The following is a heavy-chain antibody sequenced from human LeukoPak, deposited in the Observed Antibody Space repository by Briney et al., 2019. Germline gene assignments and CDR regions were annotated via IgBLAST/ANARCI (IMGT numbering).Heavy chain of an antibody. V-gene: IGHV3-30*02. J-gene: IGHJ4*02. D-gene: IGHD1-26*01. CDR1: GFSFGSYG. CDR2: MRHDGSNK. Sequence: PGGSLRLSCAASGFSFGSYGIHWVRQAPGKGLEWVAFMRHDGSNKYYADSVKGRFTISRDTFKNTLYLQMSSLRGEDTAIYYCAKEVFSGSYLFDYWGQGTLVTVSA. CDR3: AKEVFSGSYLFDY.